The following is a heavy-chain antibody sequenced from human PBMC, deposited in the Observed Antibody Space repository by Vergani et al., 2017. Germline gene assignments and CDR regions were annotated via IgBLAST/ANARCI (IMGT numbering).Heavy chain of an antibody. V-gene: IGHV2-26*01. CDR3: ARIDSAYYYYYMDV. Sequence: QVTLKESGPVLVKPTETLTLTCTVSGFSLNNARMGVSWIRQPPGKALEWLAHIFSNDEKSYSTSLKSRLTISKDTSKSQVVLTMTNMDPVDTATYYCARIDSAYYYYYMDVWGKGTTVTVSS. J-gene: IGHJ6*03. CDR2: IFSNDEK. CDR1: GFSLNNARMG. D-gene: IGHD3-22*01.